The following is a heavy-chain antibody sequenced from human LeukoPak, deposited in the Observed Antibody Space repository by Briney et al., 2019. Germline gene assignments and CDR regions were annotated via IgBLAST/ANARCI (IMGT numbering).Heavy chain of an antibody. V-gene: IGHV4-59*01. J-gene: IGHJ4*02. D-gene: IGHD6-13*01. CDR3: ARLYSSSLGRVFDY. Sequence: SETLSLTCTVSGGSISSYYWSWIRQPPGKGLEWIGYISYSGSTNYNPSLKSRVTISVDTSKNQFSLKLSSVTAADTAIYYCARLYSSSLGRVFDYWDQGTLVTVSS. CDR2: ISYSGST. CDR1: GGSISSYY.